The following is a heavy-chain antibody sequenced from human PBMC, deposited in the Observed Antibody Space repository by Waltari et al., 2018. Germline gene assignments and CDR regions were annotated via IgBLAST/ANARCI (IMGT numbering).Heavy chain of an antibody. J-gene: IGHJ6*02. CDR3: ARDLRSGWSDYYYYGMDV. D-gene: IGHD6-19*01. CDR2: IYHSGST. Sequence: QVQLQESGPGLVQPSETLSLTCAVSGYSISSGYYWGWIRQPPGKGLEWIGSIYHSGSTYYTPSLKSRVTISVDTSKNQFSLKLSSVTAADTAVYYCARDLRSGWSDYYYYGMDVWGQGTTVTVSS. V-gene: IGHV4-38-2*02. CDR1: GYSISSGYY.